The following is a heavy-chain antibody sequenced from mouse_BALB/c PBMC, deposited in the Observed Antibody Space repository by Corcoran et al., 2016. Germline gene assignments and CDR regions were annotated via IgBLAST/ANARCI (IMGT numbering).Heavy chain of an antibody. V-gene: IGHV1S136*01. J-gene: IGHJ3*01. CDR2: INPYNDGT. D-gene: IGHD1-3*01. CDR1: GYTFTSYV. CDR3: FNSWFAY. Sequence: EVQLQQSGPELVKPGASVKMSCKASGYTFTSYVMHWVKQKPGQGLEWIGYINPYNDGTKYNEKFKGKATLTSDKSSSTAYMELSSLTSEDSAVYYFFNSWFAYWCQWTLVTVSA.